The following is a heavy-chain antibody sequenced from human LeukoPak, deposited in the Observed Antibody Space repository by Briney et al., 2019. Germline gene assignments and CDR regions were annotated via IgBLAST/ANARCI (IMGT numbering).Heavy chain of an antibody. CDR3: ARGDSSGYTPLPFDY. CDR2: TNPSGGST. CDR1: GYTFTSYY. J-gene: IGHJ4*02. Sequence: ASVKVSCKASGYTFTSYYMHWVRQAPGQGLEWMGITNPSGGSTSYAQKFQGRVTMTRDMSTSTVYMELSSLRSEDTAVYYCARGDSSGYTPLPFDYWGQGTLVTVSS. D-gene: IGHD3-22*01. V-gene: IGHV1-46*01.